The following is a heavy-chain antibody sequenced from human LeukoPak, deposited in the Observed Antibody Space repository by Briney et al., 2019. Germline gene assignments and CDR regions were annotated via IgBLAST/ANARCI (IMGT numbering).Heavy chain of an antibody. V-gene: IGHV1-18*01. CDR2: ISAYNDNT. Sequence: ASVKVSCKASDYTFTSYGISWVRQAPGQGLEWMGWISAYNDNTNYAQKLQGRVTMTTDTSTSTAYMELRRLRSDDTAVYYCARVRNLLWFGEFRFWGQGTLVTVSS. CDR3: ARVRNLLWFGEFRF. J-gene: IGHJ4*02. CDR1: DYTFTSYG. D-gene: IGHD3-10*01.